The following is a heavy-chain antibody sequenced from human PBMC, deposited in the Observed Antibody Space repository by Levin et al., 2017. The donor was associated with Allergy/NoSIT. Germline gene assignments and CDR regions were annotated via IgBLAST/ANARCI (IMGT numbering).Heavy chain of an antibody. CDR1: GFTFGDYA. Sequence: GESLKISCTASGFTFGDYAMSWFRQAPGKGLEWVGFIRSKAYGGTTEYAASVKGRFTISRDDSKSIAYLQMNSLKTEDTAVYYCTRGDIVVVPAAPDYWGQGTLVTVSS. CDR3: TRGDIVVVPAAPDY. CDR2: IRSKAYGGTT. J-gene: IGHJ4*02. V-gene: IGHV3-49*03. D-gene: IGHD2-2*01.